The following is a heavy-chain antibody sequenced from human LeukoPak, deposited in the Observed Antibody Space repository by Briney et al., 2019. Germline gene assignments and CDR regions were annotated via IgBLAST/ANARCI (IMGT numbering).Heavy chain of an antibody. V-gene: IGHV3-7*01. D-gene: IGHD5-18*01. CDR3: AKFNTNPGYALDI. J-gene: IGHJ3*02. CDR2: IKNDGSQK. CDR1: EFTISNYL. Sequence: PGGSLRLSCAASEFTISNYLMTWVRQAPGRGLEWVANIKNDGSQKYYADSVKGRFTISRDNAENSLYLQMNSLRAEDTAVYYCAKFNTNPGYALDIWGQGTMVTVSS.